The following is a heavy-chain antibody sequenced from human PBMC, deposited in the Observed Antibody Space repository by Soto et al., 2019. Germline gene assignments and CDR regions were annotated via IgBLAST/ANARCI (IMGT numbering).Heavy chain of an antibody. Sequence: ASVKVSCKASGYTFTSYYMHWVRQAPGQGLEWMGIINPSGGSTSYAQKFQGRVTMTRDTSTSTVYMELSSLRSEDTAVYYCARARTDIVVVPAPTDWFDPWGQGTLVTVS. CDR1: GYTFTSYY. CDR3: ARARTDIVVVPAPTDWFDP. J-gene: IGHJ5*02. CDR2: INPSGGST. V-gene: IGHV1-46*03. D-gene: IGHD2-2*01.